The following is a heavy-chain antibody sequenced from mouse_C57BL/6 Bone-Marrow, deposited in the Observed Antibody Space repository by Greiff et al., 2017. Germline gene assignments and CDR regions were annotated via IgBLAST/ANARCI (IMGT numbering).Heavy chain of an antibody. CDR1: GFTFSSYA. D-gene: IGHD1-1*01. Sequence: EVQRVESGGGLVKPGGSLKLSCAASGFTFSSYAMSWVRQTPEKRLEWVATFSDGGSYTYYPDNVKGRFTISRDNAKNNLYLQIGHLKSEDTAMYYCARGDYYGTTGWGQGTLVTVSA. V-gene: IGHV5-4*01. J-gene: IGHJ3*01. CDR3: ARGDYYGTTG. CDR2: FSDGGSYT.